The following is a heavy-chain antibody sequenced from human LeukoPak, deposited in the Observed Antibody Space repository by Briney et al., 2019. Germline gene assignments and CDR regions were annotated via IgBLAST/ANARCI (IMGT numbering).Heavy chain of an antibody. CDR1: GYTFTSYY. CDR2: INPSGGST. CDR3: ATGIPYSGSYAWYYYYYMDV. Sequence: ASVKVSCKASGYTFTSYYMHWVRQAPGQGLEWMGIINPSGGSTSYARKFQGRVTMTRDTSISTAYMGLSRLRSDDTAVYYCATGIPYSGSYAWYYYYYMDVWGKGTTVTISS. D-gene: IGHD1-26*01. J-gene: IGHJ6*03. V-gene: IGHV1-46*01.